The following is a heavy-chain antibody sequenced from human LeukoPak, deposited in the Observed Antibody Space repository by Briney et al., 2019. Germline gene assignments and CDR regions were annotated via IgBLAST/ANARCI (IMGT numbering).Heavy chain of an antibody. CDR3: VIESGSYFGLRYFDY. V-gene: IGHV1-69*05. J-gene: IGHJ4*02. CDR2: IIPIFGTA. CDR1: GGTFSSYA. Sequence: SVKVSCKASGGTFSSYAISWVRQAPGQGLEWMGRIIPIFGTANYAQKFQGRVTITTDESTSTAYMELSSLRSEDTAVYDCVIESGSYFGLRYFDYWGQGTLVTVSS. D-gene: IGHD1-26*01.